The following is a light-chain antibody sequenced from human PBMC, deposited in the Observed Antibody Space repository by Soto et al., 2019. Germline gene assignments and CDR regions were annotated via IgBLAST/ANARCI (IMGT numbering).Light chain of an antibody. Sequence: VLTQPPSAAGTPGQRVTISCSGSSSNIGSNTVNWYQQLPGTAPKLLIYRNNQRPSGVPDRLSGSKSGTSASLAISGLQSEDEADYYCAAWDDSLNGHVVFGGGTKVTVL. V-gene: IGLV1-44*01. J-gene: IGLJ2*01. CDR3: AAWDDSLNGHVV. CDR1: SSNIGSNT. CDR2: RNN.